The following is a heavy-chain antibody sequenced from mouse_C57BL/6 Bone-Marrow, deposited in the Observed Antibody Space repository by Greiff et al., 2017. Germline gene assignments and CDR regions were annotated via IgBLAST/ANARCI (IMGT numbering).Heavy chain of an antibody. Sequence: VQLQQSGAELVKPGASVKLSCTASGFNIKDYYMHWVKQRTEQGLEWIGRIDPEDGETKYDPKFQGKATITADTSSNTAYLQLSSLTSEDTAVYYCALSSYYYGSSPFDYWGQGTTLTVSS. J-gene: IGHJ2*01. CDR1: GFNIKDYY. CDR3: ALSSYYYGSSPFDY. D-gene: IGHD1-1*01. V-gene: IGHV14-2*01. CDR2: IDPEDGET.